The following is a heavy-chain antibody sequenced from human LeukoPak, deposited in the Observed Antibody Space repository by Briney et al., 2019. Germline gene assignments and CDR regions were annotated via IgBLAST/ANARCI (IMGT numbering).Heavy chain of an antibody. D-gene: IGHD5-24*01. CDR1: GGSFSGYY. CDR3: AREGRDGYNYRALDY. CDR2: INHSGST. Sequence: SETLSLNCAVYGGSFSGYYWSWIRQPPGKGLEWIGEINHSGSTNYNPSLKSRVTISVDTSKNQFSLKLSSVTAADTAVYYCAREGRDGYNYRALDYWGQGTLVSVSS. J-gene: IGHJ4*02. V-gene: IGHV4-34*01.